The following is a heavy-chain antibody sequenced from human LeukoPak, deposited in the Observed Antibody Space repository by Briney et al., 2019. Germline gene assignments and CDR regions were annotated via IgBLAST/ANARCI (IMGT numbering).Heavy chain of an antibody. J-gene: IGHJ4*02. Sequence: TGGSLRLSCAASGFTFSSYAMSWVRQALGKGLEWVSAISGDVRSTFYADSVKGRFTISRDNSKNTLSLQMNSLRADDTAIYYCVKRVDYSEKYYFDSWGRGTLVTVSS. CDR3: VKRVDYSEKYYFDS. V-gene: IGHV3-23*01. CDR2: ISGDVRST. CDR1: GFTFSSYA. D-gene: IGHD4-11*01.